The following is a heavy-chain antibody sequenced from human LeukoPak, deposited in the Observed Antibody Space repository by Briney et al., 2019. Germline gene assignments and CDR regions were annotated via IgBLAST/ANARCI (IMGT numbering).Heavy chain of an antibody. J-gene: IGHJ4*02. D-gene: IGHD6-19*01. Sequence: SGPTVVKPTQTLTLTCTFSGFSLSTSGVGVGWIRQPPGKALEWLALIYWDDDKRYSPSLKSRLTITKDTSKNQVVLTMTNMDPVDTATYYCAHSNGRQWLCGLYYFDYWGQGTLVTVSS. CDR2: IYWDDDK. CDR3: AHSNGRQWLCGLYYFDY. CDR1: GFSLSTSGVG. V-gene: IGHV2-5*02.